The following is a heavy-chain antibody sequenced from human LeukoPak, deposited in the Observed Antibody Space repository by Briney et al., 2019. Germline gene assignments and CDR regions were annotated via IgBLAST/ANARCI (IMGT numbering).Heavy chain of an antibody. V-gene: IGHV3-13*01. J-gene: IGHJ4*02. CDR1: GFTFSNND. CDR2: IGSAGDT. Sequence: PGGSLRLSCVVSGFTFSNNDMHWVRQTTGKGLEWVSAIGSAGDTYYAGSVKGRFTISRENAKQSLYLQTNSLRAEDTAVYYCVRQPDSARYGFDYWGQGTQVTVSS. CDR3: VRQPDSARYGFDY. D-gene: IGHD1-14*01.